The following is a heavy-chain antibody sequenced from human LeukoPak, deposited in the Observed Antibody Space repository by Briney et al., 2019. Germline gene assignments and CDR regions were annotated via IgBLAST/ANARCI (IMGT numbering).Heavy chain of an antibody. CDR1: GYTFTGYY. V-gene: IGHV1-2*02. J-gene: IGHJ6*03. D-gene: IGHD2-2*01. Sequence: ASVKVSCKASGYTFTGYYMHWVRQAPGQGLEWMGWINPNSGGTNYAQKFQGRVTMTRDTSISTAYMELSRLRSDDTAVYYCASALGYCSSTSCVDYYYYYMDVWGKGTAVTISS. CDR3: ASALGYCSSTSCVDYYYYYMDV. CDR2: INPNSGGT.